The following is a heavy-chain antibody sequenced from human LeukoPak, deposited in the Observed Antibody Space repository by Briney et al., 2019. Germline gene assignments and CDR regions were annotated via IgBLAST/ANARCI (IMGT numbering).Heavy chain of an antibody. Sequence: PSETLSLTCAVYGGSFSGYYWSWIRQPPGKGPEWIGEINHSGSTNYNPSLKSRVTISVDTSKNQFSLKLSSVTAADTAVYYCARGRIAVASNYYYYYMDVWGKGTTVTVSS. V-gene: IGHV4-34*01. CDR3: ARGRIAVASNYYYYYMDV. D-gene: IGHD6-19*01. CDR1: GGSFSGYY. J-gene: IGHJ6*03. CDR2: INHSGST.